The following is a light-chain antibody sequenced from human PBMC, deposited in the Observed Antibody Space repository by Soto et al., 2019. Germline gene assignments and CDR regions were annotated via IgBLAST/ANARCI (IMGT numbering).Light chain of an antibody. J-gene: IGKJ1*01. Sequence: IVMTQSPATLSMSPGERATLSCRASQSLNRDLAWYQQKPGQSPRLLIFGASIRATGIPDRFSGSGSGTDFTLTITRLEPEDFAVYYCQQYGGSPRTFGQGTKVEVK. V-gene: IGKV3-20*01. CDR3: QQYGGSPRT. CDR2: GAS. CDR1: QSLNRD.